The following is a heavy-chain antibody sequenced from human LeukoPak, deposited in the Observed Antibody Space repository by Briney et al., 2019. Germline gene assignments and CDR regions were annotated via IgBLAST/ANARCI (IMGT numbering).Heavy chain of an antibody. D-gene: IGHD3-22*01. CDR1: GYTFTSYY. CDR2: INPSGGST. J-gene: IGHJ4*02. Sequence: ASVKVSCKASGYTFTSYYMHWVRQAPGQGLEWMGIINPSGGSTSYAQKFQGRVTMTRDTSTSTVYMELSSLRSEDTAVYYCANTVFRYYYDSSGYSARALDYWGQGTLVTVSS. CDR3: ANTVFRYYYDSSGYSARALDY. V-gene: IGHV1-46*01.